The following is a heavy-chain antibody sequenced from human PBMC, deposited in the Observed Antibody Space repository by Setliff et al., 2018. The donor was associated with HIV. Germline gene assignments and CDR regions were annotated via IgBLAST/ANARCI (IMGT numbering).Heavy chain of an antibody. CDR3: ARDSAIVTTIIDHYYGMDV. V-gene: IGHV1-2*05. CDR2: INPNSGGT. Sequence: ASVKVSCKASGYTFTGYYMHWVQQAPGQGLEWMGRINPNSGGTNYAQKFQGRVTMTRDTSISTAYMELSRLRSDDTVVYYCARDSAIVTTIIDHYYGMDVWGQGTTVTVSS. CDR1: GYTFTGYY. J-gene: IGHJ6*02. D-gene: IGHD5-12*01.